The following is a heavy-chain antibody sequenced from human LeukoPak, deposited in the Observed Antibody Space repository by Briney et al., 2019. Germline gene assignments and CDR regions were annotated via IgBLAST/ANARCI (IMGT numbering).Heavy chain of an antibody. CDR1: GFTVSSTH. V-gene: IGHV3-30-3*01. D-gene: IGHD3-22*01. Sequence: PGGSLRLSCEASGFTVSSTHMVWVRQAPGKGLDWVAVISHDGSNKFFADSVKGRFTISRDNSKNVLYLQMNSLRAEDTAVYYCASPTYSHDSSGYLGVYYLDYWGQGTLVTVSS. CDR3: ASPTYSHDSSGYLGVYYLDY. CDR2: ISHDGSNK. J-gene: IGHJ4*02.